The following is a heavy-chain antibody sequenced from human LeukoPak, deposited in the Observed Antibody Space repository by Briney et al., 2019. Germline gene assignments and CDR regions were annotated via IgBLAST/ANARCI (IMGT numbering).Heavy chain of an antibody. J-gene: IGHJ3*02. CDR3: ARKIIERGAFDM. D-gene: IGHD2/OR15-2a*01. CDR1: GYSVTSYY. CDR2: INPSVGST. Sequence: ASVKVSCKASGYSVTSYYLHWVRQAPGQGLEWMGIINPSVGSTTYAQKFQGRVTMTRDTSTSTVYMELSSLRSEERAVYCCARKIIERGAFDMWGQGTVVTVSS. V-gene: IGHV1-46*01.